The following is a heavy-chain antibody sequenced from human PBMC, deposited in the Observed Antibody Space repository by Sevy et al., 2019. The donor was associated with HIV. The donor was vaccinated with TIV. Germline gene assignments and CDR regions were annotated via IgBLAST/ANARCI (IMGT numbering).Heavy chain of an antibody. D-gene: IGHD2-2*01. CDR2: ITGSNSNI. Sequence: GGSLRLSCVASEFTFNTYAMSWVRQAPGKGLEWVSGITGSNSNIYFSESVKGRFNISRDNSRKTLYLQMNSLRVEDTATYYCAKGFIESRSSWFDPWGQGTLVTVSS. V-gene: IGHV3-23*01. CDR3: AKGFIESRSSWFDP. J-gene: IGHJ5*02. CDR1: EFTFNTYA.